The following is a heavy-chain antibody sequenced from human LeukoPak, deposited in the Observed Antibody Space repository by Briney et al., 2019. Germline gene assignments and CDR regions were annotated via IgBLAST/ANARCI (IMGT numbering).Heavy chain of an antibody. D-gene: IGHD1-1*01. CDR2: MSGSGGST. J-gene: IGHJ4*02. V-gene: IGHV3-23*01. Sequence: GGSLRLSCVGSGFTFRSHAMSWVRQAPGKGLEWVSSMSGSGGSTDYADSVKGRITISRDNAKNSLYLQMDSLRAEDTAVYYCARGWNTNWNHYFDYWGQGTLVTVSS. CDR3: ARGWNTNWNHYFDY. CDR1: GFTFRSHA.